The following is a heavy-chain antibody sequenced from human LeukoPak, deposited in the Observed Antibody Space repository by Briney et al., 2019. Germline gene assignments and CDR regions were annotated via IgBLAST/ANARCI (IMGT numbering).Heavy chain of an antibody. CDR2: IYHSGST. Sequence: SQTLSLTCTVSGASISSGGYSWSWIRPPPGQGLEWIGYIYHSGSTYYNPSLKSRVTISVDRSKNQFSLKLNSVTAADTAVYYCARGGWFGELSSDYWGQGTLVTVSS. D-gene: IGHD3-10*01. CDR3: ARGGWFGELSSDY. V-gene: IGHV4-30-2*01. CDR1: GASISSGGYS. J-gene: IGHJ4*02.